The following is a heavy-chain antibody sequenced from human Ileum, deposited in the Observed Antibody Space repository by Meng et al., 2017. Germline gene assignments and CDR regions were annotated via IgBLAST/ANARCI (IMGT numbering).Heavy chain of an antibody. J-gene: IGHJ4*02. CDR1: SGSITSATY. CDR2: ISHSGST. Sequence: QVQLQESGPGLVKPSGTLSLTCAVSSGSITSATYWSWVRLPPGKGLEWIGQISHSGSTFYNPSLKSRVTMSVDKSKSQFSLMLTSVTAADTAVYYCARHGGYYQGFWGQGTLVTVSS. V-gene: IGHV4-4*02. CDR3: ARHGGYYQGF. D-gene: IGHD4-23*01.